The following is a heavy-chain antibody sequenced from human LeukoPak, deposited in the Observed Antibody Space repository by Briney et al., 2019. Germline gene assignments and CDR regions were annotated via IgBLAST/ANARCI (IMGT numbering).Heavy chain of an antibody. Sequence: PGGSLRLSCAASGFTFSSFGMHWVRQAPGKGLEWVAVIWFDGTNKYYADSVKGRFTISRDNSKKTLYLQMNSLRAEDMAVYYCAKDQYDILTGTTYYFDYWGPGTLVTVSS. J-gene: IGHJ4*02. CDR1: GFTFSSFG. V-gene: IGHV3-33*06. D-gene: IGHD3-9*01. CDR3: AKDQYDILTGTTYYFDY. CDR2: IWFDGTNK.